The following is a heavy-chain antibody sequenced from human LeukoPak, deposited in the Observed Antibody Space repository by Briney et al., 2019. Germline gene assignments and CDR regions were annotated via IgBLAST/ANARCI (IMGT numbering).Heavy chain of an antibody. D-gene: IGHD1-26*01. J-gene: IGHJ4*02. Sequence: PSETLSLTCTVSGRSIRSSNYYWGWIRQPPGKGLEWIGSIYYGGSTYYNPSLNGRVTMSLDESRNQLSLNLTSVTAADTAIYYCSRESGAFCPFGYWGQGTLVIVPP. CDR1: GRSIRSSNYY. CDR2: IYYGGST. CDR3: SRESGAFCPFGY. V-gene: IGHV4-39*07.